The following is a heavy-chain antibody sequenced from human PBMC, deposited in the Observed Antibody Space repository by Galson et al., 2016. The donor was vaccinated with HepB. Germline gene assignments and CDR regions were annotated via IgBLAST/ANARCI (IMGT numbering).Heavy chain of an antibody. D-gene: IGHD3-3*01. CDR1: GFTFGRYG. CDR3: ARDRSAYSSAFDM. Sequence: SLRLSCAVSGFTFGRYGMHWVRQAPGKGLEWVAVISYNGENKFYEESMKGRFTISRDNSKNTMYLQLDSLRVADTAIYYCARDRSAYSSAFDMWGRGTMVTVSS. CDR2: ISYNGENK. J-gene: IGHJ3*02. V-gene: IGHV3-30*03.